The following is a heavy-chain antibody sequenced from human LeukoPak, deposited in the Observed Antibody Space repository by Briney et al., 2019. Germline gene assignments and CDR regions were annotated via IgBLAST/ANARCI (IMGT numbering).Heavy chain of an antibody. CDR1: GYTFTSYG. D-gene: IGHD4-17*01. CDR2: ISAYNGNT. V-gene: IGHV1-18*01. Sequence: ASVKVSCKASGYTFTSYGISWVRQAPGQGLEWMGWISAYNGNTNYAQKLQGRVTMTTDTSTSTAYMELRSLRSDDTAEYYCAGAPTGDYGDYVGAFDIWGQGTMVTVSS. J-gene: IGHJ3*02. CDR3: AGAPTGDYGDYVGAFDI.